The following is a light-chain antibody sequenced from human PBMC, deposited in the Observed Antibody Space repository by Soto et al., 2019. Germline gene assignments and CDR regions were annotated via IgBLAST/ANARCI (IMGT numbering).Light chain of an antibody. CDR3: QQRSNWPRT. Sequence: EIVLTQSPATLSLSPGDSATLSCRDSQSVSSYLAWYKQKTCKAPRLLIYDESNRANGIPDRFSGSGSGTDLTLTISRLEPEDFAVYYCQQRSNWPRTFCQGTKVDIK. J-gene: IGKJ1*01. CDR2: DES. V-gene: IGKV3-11*01. CDR1: QSVSSY.